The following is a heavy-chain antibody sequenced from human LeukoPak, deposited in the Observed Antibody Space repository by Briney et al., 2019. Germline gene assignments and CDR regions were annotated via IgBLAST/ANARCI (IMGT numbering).Heavy chain of an antibody. CDR3: ARVPAVGALDY. CDR2: MNPNSGNT. D-gene: IGHD1-26*01. J-gene: IGHJ4*02. Sequence: GASVKVSCKASGYTFTSYDINWVRQATGQGLEWMGWMNPNSGNTGYAQKFQGRVTITRNTSISTAYMELSSLRSEDTAVYYRARVPAVGALDYWGQGTLVTVSS. CDR1: GYTFTSYD. V-gene: IGHV1-8*03.